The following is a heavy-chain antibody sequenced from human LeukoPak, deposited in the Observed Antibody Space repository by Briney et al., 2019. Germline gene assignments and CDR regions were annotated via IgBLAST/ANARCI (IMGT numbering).Heavy chain of an antibody. V-gene: IGHV4-4*07. D-gene: IGHD5-24*01. CDR1: GGSISSYY. CDR3: ARTTTEMATIARDY. CDR2: IYTSGST. J-gene: IGHJ4*02. Sequence: MPSETLSLTCTVSGGSISSYYWSWIRQPAGKGLEWIGRIYTSGSTNYNPSLKSRVTMSVDTSKNQFSLKLSSVTAADTAVYYCARTTTEMATIARDYWGQGTLVTVSS.